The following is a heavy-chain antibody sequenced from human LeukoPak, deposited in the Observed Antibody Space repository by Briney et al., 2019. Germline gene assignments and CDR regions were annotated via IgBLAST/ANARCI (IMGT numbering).Heavy chain of an antibody. CDR3: ARGGECGGDCYSMIYYFDY. CDR1: GFTFSSYA. V-gene: IGHV3-30*04. D-gene: IGHD2-21*02. Sequence: GRSLRLSCAASGFTFSSYAMIWVRQAPGKGLEWVADISCSGSNKYYADSVKGRFTISRDNSKNTLYLQMNSLRAEDTAVYYCARGGECGGDCYSMIYYFDYWGQGTLVTVSS. CDR2: ISCSGSNK. J-gene: IGHJ4*02.